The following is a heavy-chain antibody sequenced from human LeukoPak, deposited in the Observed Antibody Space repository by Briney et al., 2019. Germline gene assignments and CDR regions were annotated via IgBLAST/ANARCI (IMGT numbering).Heavy chain of an antibody. V-gene: IGHV3-30-3*01. CDR1: GFTFNNYA. J-gene: IGHJ4*02. CDR3: ARSLGVRGALDY. Sequence: GGSLRLSCAGSGFTFNNYAMSWVRQAPGKGLEWVAVISYDGSNKYYADSVKGRFTISRDNSKNTLYLQMNSLRAEDTAVYYCARSLGVRGALDYWGQGTLVTVSS. D-gene: IGHD3-10*01. CDR2: ISYDGSNK.